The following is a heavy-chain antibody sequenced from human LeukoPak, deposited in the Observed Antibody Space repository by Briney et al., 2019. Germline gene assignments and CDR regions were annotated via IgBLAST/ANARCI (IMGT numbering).Heavy chain of an antibody. J-gene: IGHJ4*02. D-gene: IGHD6-6*01. Sequence: SETLSLTCTVSGGSISSHYWSWIRQPPGKGLEWIGSIYHSGSTYYNPSLKSRVTISVDTSKNQFSLKLSSVTAADTAVYYCARRSGSSVGVAYDLYFDYWGQGTLVTVSS. CDR2: IYHSGST. CDR3: ARRSGSSVGVAYDLYFDY. CDR1: GGSISSHY. V-gene: IGHV4-59*08.